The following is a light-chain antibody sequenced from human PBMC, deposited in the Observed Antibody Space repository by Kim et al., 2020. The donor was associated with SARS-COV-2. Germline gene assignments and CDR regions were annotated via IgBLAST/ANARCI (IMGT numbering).Light chain of an antibody. J-gene: IGKJ4*01. Sequence: SPGERATLSCRASQGVTNSKLAWFQQKPGRAPRLLIFGASSRATDIPEKFSGSGSGTDFTLTISGLEPEDSAVYYCQQYYITPLTFGGGTKVDIK. CDR1: QGVTNSK. CDR3: QQYYITPLT. V-gene: IGKV3-20*01. CDR2: GAS.